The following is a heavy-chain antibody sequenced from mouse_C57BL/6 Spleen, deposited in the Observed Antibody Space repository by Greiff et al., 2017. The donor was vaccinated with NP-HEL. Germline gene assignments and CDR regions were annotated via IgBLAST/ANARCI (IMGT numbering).Heavy chain of an antibody. CDR2: ISDGGSYT. Sequence: EVQRVESGGGLVKPGGSLKLSCAASGFTFSSYAMSWVRQTPEKRLEWVATISDGGSYTYYPDNVKGRFTISRDNAKNNLYLQMSHLKSEDTAMYYCARDLKDYGRAWFAYWGQGTLVTVSA. CDR3: ARDLKDYGRAWFAY. D-gene: IGHD1-1*01. J-gene: IGHJ3*01. V-gene: IGHV5-4*01. CDR1: GFTFSSYA.